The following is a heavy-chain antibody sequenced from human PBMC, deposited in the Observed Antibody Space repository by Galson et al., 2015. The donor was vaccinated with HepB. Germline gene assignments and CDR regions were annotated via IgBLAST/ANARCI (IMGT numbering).Heavy chain of an antibody. Sequence: SLRLSCAASGFTFSSYAMNWVRQAPGKGLEWVSGISGNGGNTYYADSVKGRFTITRDNSKNTLYLQMNSLRAEDTAVYYCAKSGDYCGSRHYDYWGQGTLVIVS. CDR2: ISGNGGNT. J-gene: IGHJ4*02. CDR1: GFTFSSYA. CDR3: AKSGDYCGSRHYDY. V-gene: IGHV3-23*01. D-gene: IGHD4-23*01.